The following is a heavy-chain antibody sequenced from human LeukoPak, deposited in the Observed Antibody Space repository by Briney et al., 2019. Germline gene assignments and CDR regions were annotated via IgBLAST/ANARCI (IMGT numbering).Heavy chain of an antibody. J-gene: IGHJ5*02. D-gene: IGHD5-18*01. CDR2: INPNSGGT. Sequence: ASVKVPCKASGHTFTGYYMHWVRQAPGQGLEWMGWINPNSGGTNYAQKFQGRVTMTRDTSISTAYMELSRLRSDDTAVYYCARDGYSYTNWFDPWGQGTLVSVSS. CDR3: ARDGYSYTNWFDP. V-gene: IGHV1-2*02. CDR1: GHTFTGYY.